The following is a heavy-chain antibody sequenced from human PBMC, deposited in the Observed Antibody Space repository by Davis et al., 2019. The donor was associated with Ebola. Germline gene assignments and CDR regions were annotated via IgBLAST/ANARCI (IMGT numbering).Heavy chain of an antibody. J-gene: IGHJ4*02. D-gene: IGHD7-27*01. Sequence: MPSETLSLTCTVSGGSISSYYWSWIRQPPGKGLEWIGEINHSGSTNYNPSLKSRVTISVDTSKNQFSLKLSSVTAADTAVYYCAGGEGYWGQGTLVTVSS. V-gene: IGHV4-34*01. CDR1: GGSISSYY. CDR2: INHSGST. CDR3: AGGEGY.